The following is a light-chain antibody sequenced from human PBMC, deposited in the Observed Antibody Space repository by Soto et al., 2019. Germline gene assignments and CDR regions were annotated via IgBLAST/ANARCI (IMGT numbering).Light chain of an antibody. CDR2: GAS. V-gene: IGKV3-15*01. Sequence: EIVMTQSPVILSVSPGERATLSCRASQNIDMKLAWYQQKPGQSPRLLIYGASTRATGILARFSGSGSGTEFTLIISSLQSEDFAVYYCQQYNSWPPYTFGQGTKLENK. CDR1: QNIDMK. CDR3: QQYNSWPPYT. J-gene: IGKJ2*01.